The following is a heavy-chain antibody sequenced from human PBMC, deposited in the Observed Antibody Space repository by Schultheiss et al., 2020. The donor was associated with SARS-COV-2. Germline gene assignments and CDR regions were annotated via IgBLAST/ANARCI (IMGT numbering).Heavy chain of an antibody. Sequence: GGSLRLSCAASGFTFSSYSMNWVRQAPGKGLEWVSSISSSGSTIYYADSVKGRFTISRDNAKNSLYLQMNSLRAEDTAVYYCARDRGLVPAAIGSYWYFDLWGRGTLVTVSS. J-gene: IGHJ2*01. CDR3: ARDRGLVPAAIGSYWYFDL. V-gene: IGHV3-48*04. CDR2: ISSSGSTI. CDR1: GFTFSSYS. D-gene: IGHD2-2*02.